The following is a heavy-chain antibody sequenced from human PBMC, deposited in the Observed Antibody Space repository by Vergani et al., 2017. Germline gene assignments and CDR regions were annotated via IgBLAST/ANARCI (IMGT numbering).Heavy chain of an antibody. Sequence: QVQLVQSGAEVKKPGASVKVSCKTSGYMFSKYGISWVRQAPGQGLEWMGWISGHNDDTDYAQKFQGRVTMTTDASASTAYMELRSLTFDDTAVYYCARFSMYCSGGRCYFLGSYGMDVWGQGTTVTVAS. CDR1: GYMFSKYG. V-gene: IGHV1-18*01. J-gene: IGHJ6*02. CDR2: ISGHNDDT. CDR3: ARFSMYCSGGRCYFLGSYGMDV. D-gene: IGHD2-15*01.